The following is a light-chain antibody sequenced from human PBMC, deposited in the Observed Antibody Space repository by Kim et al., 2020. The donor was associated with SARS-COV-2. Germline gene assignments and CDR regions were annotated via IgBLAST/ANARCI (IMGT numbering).Light chain of an antibody. J-gene: IGKJ1*01. Sequence: DIQMTQSPSTLSASVGDRVTITCRASQSVSRWLAWYQQNPGKAPKLLIYDASTLVSGVPSRFSGSGSGTEFSLTISSLQFDDFATYYCQQYNAYWAFGQGTKVDIK. CDR1: QSVSRW. V-gene: IGKV1-5*01. CDR2: DAS. CDR3: QQYNAYWA.